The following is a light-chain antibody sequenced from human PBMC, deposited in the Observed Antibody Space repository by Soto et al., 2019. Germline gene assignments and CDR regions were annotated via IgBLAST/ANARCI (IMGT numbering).Light chain of an antibody. CDR2: GAS. CDR1: QSVSSSY. Sequence: EIVLTQSPGTLSLSPGERATLSCRASQSVSSSYLAGYQQKPGQAPRLLIYGASSRATGIPDRFSGRGSGTDFSLTISRLEPEDSAVYYCQQYGSSPLFTFGPGTKVDIK. CDR3: QQYGSSPLFT. J-gene: IGKJ3*01. V-gene: IGKV3-20*01.